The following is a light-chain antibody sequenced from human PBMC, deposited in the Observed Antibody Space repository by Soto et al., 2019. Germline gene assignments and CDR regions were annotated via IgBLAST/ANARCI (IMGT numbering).Light chain of an antibody. V-gene: IGLV2-14*03. J-gene: IGLJ1*01. CDR1: SSDVGGFNS. CDR3: SSYTSTMTNV. Sequence: QSVLTQPGSVSGSPGQSITISCTGTSSDVGGFNSVSWYQLRPGTAPKLILYDVVDRPSGVSYRFSGSKSGNTASLTISGLQAADEADYFCSSYTSTMTNVFGSGTKVTVL. CDR2: DVV.